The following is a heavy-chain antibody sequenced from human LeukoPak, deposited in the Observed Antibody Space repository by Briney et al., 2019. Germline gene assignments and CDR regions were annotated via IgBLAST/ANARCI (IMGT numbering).Heavy chain of an antibody. CDR2: IIPTFGTA. CDR3: ARSENYYGSGSYLSPSGYYGMDV. J-gene: IGHJ6*02. D-gene: IGHD3-10*01. CDR1: GGTFSSYA. V-gene: IGHV1-69*13. Sequence: SVKVSCKASGGTFSSYAISWVRQAPGQGLEWMGGIIPTFGTANYAQKFQGRVTITADESTSTAYMELSSLRSEDTAVYYCARSENYYGSGSYLSPSGYYGMDVWGQGTTVTVSS.